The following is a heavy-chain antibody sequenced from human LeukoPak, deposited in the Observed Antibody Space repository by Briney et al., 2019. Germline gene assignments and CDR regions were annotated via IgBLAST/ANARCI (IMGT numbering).Heavy chain of an antibody. Sequence: GGSLRLSCAPSGFTFSTYAMHWVCQAPGKGLEWVAVISYDGSNKYYADSVKGRFTISRDNSRNTLYLQMNTLRAEDTAVYFCAKSPVSSCRGSFCYPFDYWGQGNLVTVSS. CDR2: ISYDGSNK. D-gene: IGHD2-15*01. CDR3: AKSPVSSCRGSFCYPFDY. V-gene: IGHV3-30*04. CDR1: GFTFSTYA. J-gene: IGHJ4*02.